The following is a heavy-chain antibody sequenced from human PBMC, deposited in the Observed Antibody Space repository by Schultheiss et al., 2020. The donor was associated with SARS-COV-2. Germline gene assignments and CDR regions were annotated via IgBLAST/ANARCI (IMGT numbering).Heavy chain of an antibody. D-gene: IGHD3-10*01. Sequence: SETLSLTFAVYGGSFSGYYWSWIRQPPGKGLEWIGEINHSGSTNYNPSLKSRVTISVDTSKNQFSLKLSSVTAADTAVYYCARLMGHGSGSYSQYYFDYWGQGALVTVSS. CDR2: INHSGST. CDR1: GGSFSGYY. V-gene: IGHV4-34*01. CDR3: ARLMGHGSGSYSQYYFDY. J-gene: IGHJ4*02.